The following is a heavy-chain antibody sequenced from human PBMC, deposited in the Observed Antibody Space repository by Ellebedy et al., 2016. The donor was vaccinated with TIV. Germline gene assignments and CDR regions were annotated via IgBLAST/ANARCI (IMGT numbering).Heavy chain of an antibody. CDR1: GFIISDHY. V-gene: IGHV3-72*01. J-gene: IGHJ3*02. CDR2: TRNKANSYRT. Sequence: GESLKISCAASGFIISDHYMDWVRQAPGNGLEWLGRTRNKANSYRTEYAATARGRFTITRDDSKNSLYLQMNSLKTEDTAVYYCVGRVVTKAFSLLGAFDIWGQGTMVTVSS. D-gene: IGHD2-2*01. CDR3: VGRVVTKAFSLLGAFDI.